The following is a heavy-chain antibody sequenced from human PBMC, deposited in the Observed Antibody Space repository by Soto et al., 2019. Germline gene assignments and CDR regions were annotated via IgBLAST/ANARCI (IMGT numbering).Heavy chain of an antibody. CDR3: ARGQFGNWFDR. Sequence: SETLSLTCTVSGGPISSYYWSWIRQPPGRGLEWIGYGFYSGSTNYSPSLKSRVSISVDTSNNHFSLKLRSVTAADTAVYYCARGQFGNWFDRWGQGTLVTAPQ. CDR1: GGPISSYY. CDR2: GFYSGST. D-gene: IGHD3-16*01. V-gene: IGHV4-59*01. J-gene: IGHJ5*02.